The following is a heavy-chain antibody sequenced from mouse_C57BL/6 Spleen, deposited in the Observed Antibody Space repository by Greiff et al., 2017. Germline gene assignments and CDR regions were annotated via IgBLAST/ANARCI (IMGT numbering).Heavy chain of an antibody. CDR1: GYTFTDYY. D-gene: IGHD2-4*01. J-gene: IGHJ1*03. Sequence: VQLQQSGPELVKPGASVKISCKASGYTFTDYYINWVKQRPGQGLEWIGWIFPGSGSTYYNEKFKGKATLTVDKSSSTAYMLLSSLTSEDSAVYFCARGVHYDYDVRYFDVWGTGTTVTVSS. CDR2: IFPGSGST. V-gene: IGHV1-75*01. CDR3: ARGVHYDYDVRYFDV.